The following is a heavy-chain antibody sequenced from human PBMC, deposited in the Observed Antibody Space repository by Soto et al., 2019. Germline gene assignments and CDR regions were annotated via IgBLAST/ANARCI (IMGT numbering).Heavy chain of an antibody. CDR3: ARAGGYSSGWYTDAFDI. V-gene: IGHV1-3*01. Sequence: ASVKVSCKASGYTFTSYAMPWVRQAPGQRLEWMGWLNAGNGNTKYSQKFQGRVTITRDTSASTAYMELSSLRSEDTAVYYCARAGGYSSGWYTDAFDIWGQGTMVTVSS. D-gene: IGHD6-19*01. CDR1: GYTFTSYA. J-gene: IGHJ3*02. CDR2: LNAGNGNT.